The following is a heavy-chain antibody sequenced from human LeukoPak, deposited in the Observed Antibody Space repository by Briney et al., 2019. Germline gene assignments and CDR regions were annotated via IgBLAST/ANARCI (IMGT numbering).Heavy chain of an antibody. J-gene: IGHJ4*02. V-gene: IGHV3-20*04. CDR1: GFMFDDYG. Sequence: PGGSLRFSCAASGFMFDDYGMSWVRQAPGKGLEWVSGINWNGGRTGYADSVKGRFTISRDNAKNCLYLQMNSLRAEDTALYYCARDYDYGDYPGYWGQGTLVTVSS. CDR3: ARDYDYGDYPGY. CDR2: INWNGGRT. D-gene: IGHD4-17*01.